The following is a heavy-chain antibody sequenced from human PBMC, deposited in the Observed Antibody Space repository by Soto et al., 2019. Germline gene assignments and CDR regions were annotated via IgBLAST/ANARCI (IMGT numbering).Heavy chain of an antibody. CDR2: ISAYNGNT. V-gene: IGHV1-18*01. CDR1: GYTFTSYG. CDR3: ARASSGSYSDAFDI. Sequence: ASVKVSCKASGYTFTSYGISWVRQAPGQGLEWMGWISAYNGNTNYAQKLQGRVTMTTDTSTSTAYMELRSLRSDDPAVYYCARASSGSYSDAFDIWGQGTMVTVSS. J-gene: IGHJ3*02. D-gene: IGHD1-26*01.